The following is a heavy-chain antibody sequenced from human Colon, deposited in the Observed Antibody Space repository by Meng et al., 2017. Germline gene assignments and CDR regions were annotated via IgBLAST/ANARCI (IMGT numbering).Heavy chain of an antibody. CDR3: TREGAASARFFDK. J-gene: IGHJ4*02. V-gene: IGHV1-69*01. CDR2: IIPMFPKT. CDR1: GGSFNTYG. Sequence: QVQLGQSGAEVKKPGSSVKVSCKTSGGSFNTYGINWVRQAPKQGLEWMGGIIPMFPKTNYAQKFEGRLTITADESTSTAYMELSSLRSEDTAMYYCTREGAASARFFDKWGQGTLVTVSS. D-gene: IGHD6-6*01.